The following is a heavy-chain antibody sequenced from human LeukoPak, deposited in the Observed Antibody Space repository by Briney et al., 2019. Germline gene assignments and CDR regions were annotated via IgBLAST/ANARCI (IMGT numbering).Heavy chain of an antibody. Sequence: PGGSLRLSCAASGFTFSSYAMSWVRQAPGKGLEWVSPISGNGGSTYYADSVKGRFTISRDNSKNTLYLQMNSLRAEDTTVYYCAKQGLVEQQLVHWGQGTLVTVSS. J-gene: IGHJ4*02. CDR2: ISGNGGST. CDR3: AKQGLVEQQLVH. D-gene: IGHD6-13*01. V-gene: IGHV3-23*01. CDR1: GFTFSSYA.